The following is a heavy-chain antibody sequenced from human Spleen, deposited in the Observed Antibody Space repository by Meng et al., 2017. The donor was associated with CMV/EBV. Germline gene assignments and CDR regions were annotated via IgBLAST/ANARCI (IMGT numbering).Heavy chain of an antibody. CDR2: ISSSSSYK. CDR1: GFTFSSYS. D-gene: IGHD2-2*01. Sequence: GGSLRLSCAASGFTFSSYSMNWVRQAPGKGLEWVSSISSSSSYKYYADSVKGRFTISRDNAKNSLYLQMNSLRAEDTAVYYCAREHAMSASTDYWGQGTLVTVSS. V-gene: IGHV3-21*01. CDR3: AREHAMSASTDY. J-gene: IGHJ4*02.